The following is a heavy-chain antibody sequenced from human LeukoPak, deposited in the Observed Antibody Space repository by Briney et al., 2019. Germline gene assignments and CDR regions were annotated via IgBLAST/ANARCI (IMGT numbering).Heavy chain of an antibody. CDR2: ISGSGGST. V-gene: IGHV3-23*01. CDR1: GFTSSTYA. CDR3: AKRDVVVAATFYYGMDV. J-gene: IGHJ6*04. Sequence: GGSLRLSCAASGFTSSTYAMSWVRQAPGKGLEWVSAISGSGGSTYYADSVKGRFTISRDNSKNTLYLQMNSLRAEDTAVYYCAKRDVVVAATFYYGMDVWGKGTTVTVSS. D-gene: IGHD2-15*01.